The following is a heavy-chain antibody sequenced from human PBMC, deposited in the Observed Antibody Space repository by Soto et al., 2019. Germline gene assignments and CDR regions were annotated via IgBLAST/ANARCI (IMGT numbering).Heavy chain of an antibody. D-gene: IGHD6-6*01. CDR2: INHSGGT. J-gene: IGHJ6*02. CDR3: ARVPYRLIAANLRWSYYGMDV. V-gene: IGHV4-34*01. CDR1: GGSFSGYY. Sequence: SETLSLTCAVYGGSFSGYYWSWIRQPPGKGLEWIGEINHSGGTNYNPSLKSRVTISVDTSKNQFSLKLSSVTAADTAVYYCARVPYRLIAANLRWSYYGMDVWGQGTTVTVSS.